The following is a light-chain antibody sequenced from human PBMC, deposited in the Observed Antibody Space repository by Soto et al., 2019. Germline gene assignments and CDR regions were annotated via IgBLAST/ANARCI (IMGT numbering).Light chain of an antibody. CDR2: EVS. V-gene: IGLV2-14*01. CDR3: SSYTSTTLV. CDR1: SSDIGAYNY. Sequence: QSVLTQPASVSGSPGQSITISCTGTSSDIGAYNYVSWYQQHPGKAPKLMIYEVSNRPSGVSNRFSGSKSGNTASLTISGLQAEDEADYYCSSYTSTTLVFGGGTQLTVL. J-gene: IGLJ2*01.